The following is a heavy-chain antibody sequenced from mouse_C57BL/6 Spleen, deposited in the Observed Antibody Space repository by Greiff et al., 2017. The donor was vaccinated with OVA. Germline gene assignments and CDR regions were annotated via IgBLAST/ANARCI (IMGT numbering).Heavy chain of an antibody. CDR1: GYTFTSYW. V-gene: IGHV1-69*01. Sequence: QVQLQQPGAELVMPGASVKLSCKASGYTFTSYWMHWVKQRPGQGLEWIGEIDPSDSYTNYNQKFKGKSTLTVDKSSSTAYMQLSSLTSEDSAVYYCARSRAISSGPTWFADWGQGTLVTVSA. CDR2: IDPSDSYT. CDR3: ARSRAISSGPTWFAD. D-gene: IGHD3-2*02. J-gene: IGHJ3*01.